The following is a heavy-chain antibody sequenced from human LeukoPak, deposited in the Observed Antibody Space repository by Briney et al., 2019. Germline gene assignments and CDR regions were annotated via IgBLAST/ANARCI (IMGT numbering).Heavy chain of an antibody. J-gene: IGHJ4*02. V-gene: IGHV4-39*01. Sequence: SETLSLTCTVSGGSISSSSYYWGWIRQPPGKGLEWIGSIYYSGSTYYNPSLKSRVTISVDTSKNQFSPKLSSVTAADTAVYHCVSYGSGSYYIDLPFDYWGQGTLVTVTS. CDR2: IYYSGST. D-gene: IGHD3-10*01. CDR1: GGSISSSSYY. CDR3: VSYGSGSYYIDLPFDY.